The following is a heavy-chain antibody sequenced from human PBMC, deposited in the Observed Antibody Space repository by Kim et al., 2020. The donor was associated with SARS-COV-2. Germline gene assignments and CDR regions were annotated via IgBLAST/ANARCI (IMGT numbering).Heavy chain of an antibody. Sequence: GGSLRLSCAASGFTFSSYWMSWVRQAPGKGLEWVANIKQDGSEKYYVDSVKGRFTISRDNAKNSLYLQMNSLRAEDTAVYYCARDPLTYYYDSSGYYYEYYFDYWCQGTLVTVSS. V-gene: IGHV3-7*01. CDR1: GFTFSSYW. J-gene: IGHJ4*02. D-gene: IGHD3-22*01. CDR2: IKQDGSEK. CDR3: ARDPLTYYYDSSGYYYEYYFDY.